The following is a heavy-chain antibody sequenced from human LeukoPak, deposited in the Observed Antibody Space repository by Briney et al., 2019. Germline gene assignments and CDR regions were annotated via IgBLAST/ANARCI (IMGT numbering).Heavy chain of an antibody. D-gene: IGHD2/OR15-2a*01. V-gene: IGHV1-69*13. CDR1: GYTFTSYY. CDR2: IIPIFGTA. Sequence: SVKVSCEASGYTFTSYYMHWVRQAPGQGLEWMGGIIPIFGTANYAQKFQGRVTITADESTSTAYMELSSLRSEDTAVYYCARDSTLYYFDYWGQGTLVTVSS. J-gene: IGHJ4*02. CDR3: ARDSTLYYFDY.